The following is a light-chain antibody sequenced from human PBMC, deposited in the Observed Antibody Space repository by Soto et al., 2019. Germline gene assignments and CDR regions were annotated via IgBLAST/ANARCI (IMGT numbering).Light chain of an antibody. Sequence: QSVLTQPPSASGSPGQSVTISCTGTSSDVGGYNYVSWYQQHPGKAPKLMIYEVSKRPSGVPDRFSGSKSGNTASLTVSGLQAEYEADYYCSSYAGSNNVVFGGGTKLTLL. J-gene: IGLJ2*01. V-gene: IGLV2-8*01. CDR2: EVS. CDR1: SSDVGGYNY. CDR3: SSYAGSNNVV.